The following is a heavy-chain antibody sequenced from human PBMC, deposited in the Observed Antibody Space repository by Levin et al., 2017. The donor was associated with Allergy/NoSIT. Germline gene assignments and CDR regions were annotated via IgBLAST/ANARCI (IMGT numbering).Heavy chain of an antibody. CDR1: GFTFSSYA. Sequence: SGGSLRLSCAASGFTFSSYAMHWVRQAPGKGLEWVAVISYDGSNKYYADSVKGRFTISRDNSKNTLYLQMNSLRAEDTAVYYCARDHLNLPGLDWLPADAFDIWGQGTMVTVSS. V-gene: IGHV3-30*04. CDR2: ISYDGSNK. CDR3: ARDHLNLPGLDWLPADAFDI. D-gene: IGHD3-9*01. J-gene: IGHJ3*02.